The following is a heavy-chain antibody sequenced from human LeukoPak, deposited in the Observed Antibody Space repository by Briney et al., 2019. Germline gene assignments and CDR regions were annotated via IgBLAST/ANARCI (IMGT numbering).Heavy chain of an antibody. CDR2: IKQDGSEK. Sequence: GGSLRLSCAASGFTFSSYWMSWVRQAPEKGLEWVANIKQDGSEKYYVDSVKGRFTISRDNAKNSLYLQMNSLRAEDTAVYYCARDRAGCSSTSCYPYYFDYWGQGTLVTVSS. V-gene: IGHV3-7*01. CDR3: ARDRAGCSSTSCYPYYFDY. CDR1: GFTFSSYW. J-gene: IGHJ4*02. D-gene: IGHD2-2*01.